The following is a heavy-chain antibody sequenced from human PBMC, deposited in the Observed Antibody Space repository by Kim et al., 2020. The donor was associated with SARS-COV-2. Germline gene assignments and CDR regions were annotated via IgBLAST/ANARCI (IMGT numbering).Heavy chain of an antibody. CDR1: GGSVSSGSYY. D-gene: IGHD3-22*01. CDR2: IYYSGST. CDR3: ARTVHYYDGSAYQYYFDY. J-gene: IGHJ4*02. V-gene: IGHV4-61*01. Sequence: SETLSLTCTVSGGSVSSGSYYWSWIRQPPGKGLEWIGYIYYSGSTNYNPSLKSRVTISVDTSKNQFSLKLSSVTAADTAVYYCARTVHYYDGSAYQYYFDYWGQGTLVTVSS.